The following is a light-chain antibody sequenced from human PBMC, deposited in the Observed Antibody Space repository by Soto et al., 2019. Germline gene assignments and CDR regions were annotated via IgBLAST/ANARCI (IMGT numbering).Light chain of an antibody. CDR1: SSDVGAYNY. CDR2: DVS. J-gene: IGLJ1*01. V-gene: IGLV2-14*01. CDR3: SSYTSSSTYV. Sequence: QSALTQPASVSGSPGQSITISCTGTSSDVGAYNYVSWFQQHPGKAPKVMIYDVSNRPSGVSNRFSGSKSGNTASPTISGLQAEDEADYYCSSYTSSSTYVFGTGTKVTVL.